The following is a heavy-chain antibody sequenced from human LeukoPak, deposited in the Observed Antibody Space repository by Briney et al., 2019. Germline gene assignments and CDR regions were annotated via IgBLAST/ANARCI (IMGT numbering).Heavy chain of an antibody. J-gene: IGHJ4*02. CDR1: XFTFSTYG. Sequence: XXSCXAPXFTFSTYGMHWVRQAPGKGLEWVAVIWYDGGEKYYGDSVKGRFTILRDNFQNTLHLQMNSLRVEDTAVYYCAKGVYTYGSMLLGFDSWGQGTLVTVSS. V-gene: IGHV3-33*06. CDR3: AKGVYTYGSMLLGFDS. CDR2: IWYDGGEK. D-gene: IGHD5-18*01.